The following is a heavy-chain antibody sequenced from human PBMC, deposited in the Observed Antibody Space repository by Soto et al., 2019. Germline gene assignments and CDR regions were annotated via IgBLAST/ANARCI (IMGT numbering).Heavy chain of an antibody. D-gene: IGHD6-25*01. J-gene: IGHJ6*02. CDR2: NYYAGST. Sequence: SETLSLTCTVSGGSISSSSYYWGWVRQPPGKGLEWIGSNYYAGSTYHSPSLKSRVTISVDSSKSQFSLKLTPVTAADTAMYYCATLVFYSRRPSGPGYYYYGLDVWGRGTTVTVSS. CDR1: GGSISSSSYY. V-gene: IGHV4-39*01. CDR3: ATLVFYSRRPSGPGYYYYGLDV.